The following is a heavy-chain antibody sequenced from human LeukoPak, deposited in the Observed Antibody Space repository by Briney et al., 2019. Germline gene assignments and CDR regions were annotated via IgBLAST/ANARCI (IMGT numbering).Heavy chain of an antibody. Sequence: PGRSLRLSCAASGFTFDDYAMHWVRQAPGKGLEWVSGISWNSGSIGYADSVKGRFTISRDNAKNSLYLQMNSLRAEDTAVYYCARETYGDYPTDYWGQGTLVTVSS. CDR2: ISWNSGSI. CDR1: GFTFDDYA. J-gene: IGHJ4*02. D-gene: IGHD4-17*01. V-gene: IGHV3-9*01. CDR3: ARETYGDYPTDY.